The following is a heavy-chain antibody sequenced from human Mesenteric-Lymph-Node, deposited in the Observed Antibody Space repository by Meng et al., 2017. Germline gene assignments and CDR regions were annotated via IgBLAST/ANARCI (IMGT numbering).Heavy chain of an antibody. Sequence: GESLKISCKGSGYSFSDYWIGWVRQMPGKGLEWMGIIYPGDSDTRYSPSFQGQVAISADKSITTAYLQWNSLKASDTAMYYCARQSSDSSAYYRVDYWGQGTLVTVSS. CDR2: IYPGDSDT. J-gene: IGHJ4*02. CDR3: ARQSSDSSAYYRVDY. CDR1: GYSFSDYW. V-gene: IGHV5-51*01. D-gene: IGHD3-22*01.